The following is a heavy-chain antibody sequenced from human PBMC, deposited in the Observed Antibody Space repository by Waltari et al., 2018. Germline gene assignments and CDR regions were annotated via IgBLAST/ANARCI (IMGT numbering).Heavy chain of an antibody. J-gene: IGHJ4*02. CDR2: IWYDGSNK. D-gene: IGHD3-10*01. V-gene: IGHV3-33*01. CDR1: GFTFSSYG. CDR3: ARGDYYGSRTPFDY. Sequence: QVQLVESGGGVVQPGRSLRLSCAASGFTFSSYGMHWVRQAPGKGLEWVAVIWYDGSNKYYADSVKGRFTISRDNSKNTLYLQMNSLRAEDTAVYYCARGDYYGSRTPFDYWGQGTLVTVSS.